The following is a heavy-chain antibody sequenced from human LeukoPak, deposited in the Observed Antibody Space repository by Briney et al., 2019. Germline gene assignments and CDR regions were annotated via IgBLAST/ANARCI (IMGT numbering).Heavy chain of an antibody. V-gene: IGHV3-48*03. CDR2: INGRGGLI. Sequence: GGSLRLSCVASGFSFSIYNMIWVRQAPGKGLEWVASINGRGGLIYYANSVKGRFTISRDNARNSLYLQLNSLRGEDTAVYYCARENNGDRYYFDCWGQGALVTVS. J-gene: IGHJ4*02. CDR3: ARENNGDRYYFDC. CDR1: GFSFSIYN. D-gene: IGHD2-8*01.